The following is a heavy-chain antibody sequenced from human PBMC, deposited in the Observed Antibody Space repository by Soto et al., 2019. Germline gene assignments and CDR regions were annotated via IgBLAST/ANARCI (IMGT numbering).Heavy chain of an antibody. Sequence: GESLKISCKGSGYSFTSYWIGWVRQMPGKGLEWMGIIYPGDSDTRYSPSFQGQVTISAAKSISTAYLQWSSLKASDTAMYYCARQMGSYYYDSSGYFSADYWGQGTLVTVSS. CDR2: IYPGDSDT. CDR1: GYSFTSYW. J-gene: IGHJ4*02. CDR3: ARQMGSYYYDSSGYFSADY. V-gene: IGHV5-51*01. D-gene: IGHD3-22*01.